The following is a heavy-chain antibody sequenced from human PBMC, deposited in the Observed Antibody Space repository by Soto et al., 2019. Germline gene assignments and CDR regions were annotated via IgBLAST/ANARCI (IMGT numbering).Heavy chain of an antibody. CDR1: GFTFSSSW. V-gene: IGHV3-74*01. CDR3: VASFGFPGY. J-gene: IGHJ4*02. Sequence: GGSLRLSCAASGFTFSSSWMHWVRQVPGMGLVWVARINGDGSNTDYADSMKGRFTISRDNAKNTLYLQMNSLRAEDTAVYYCVASFGFPGYWGQGTLVTVSS. D-gene: IGHD3-3*01. CDR2: INGDGSNT.